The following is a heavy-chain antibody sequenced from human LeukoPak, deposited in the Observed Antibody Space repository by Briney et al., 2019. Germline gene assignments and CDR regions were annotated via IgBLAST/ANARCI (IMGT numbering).Heavy chain of an antibody. CDR2: ISYDGSNK. Sequence: GRSLRLSCAASGFTFSSYAMHWVRQAPGKGLEWVAVISYDGSNKYYADSVKGRFTISRDNSKNTLYLQMNSLRAEDTAVYYCARGSHHGDYYYDAFDIWGQGTMVTVSS. CDR1: GFTFSSYA. J-gene: IGHJ3*02. D-gene: IGHD4-17*01. V-gene: IGHV3-30-3*01. CDR3: ARGSHHGDYYYDAFDI.